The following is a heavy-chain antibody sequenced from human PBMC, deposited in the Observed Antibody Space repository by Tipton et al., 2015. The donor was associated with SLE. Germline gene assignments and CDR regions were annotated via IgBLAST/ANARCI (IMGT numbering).Heavy chain of an antibody. CDR3: ARDLEIDAAGYDAFEI. J-gene: IGHJ3*02. Sequence: TLSLTCAVSGGSIKSHFWSWIRQPPGKGLEWIGFSGSTNYNPSLKSRVTISVDRSKNQFSLKLSSVTAADTAVYYCARDLEIDAAGYDAFEIWGQGTMVTVSS. V-gene: IGHV4-59*11. CDR2: FSGST. CDR1: GGSIKSHF. D-gene: IGHD6-25*01.